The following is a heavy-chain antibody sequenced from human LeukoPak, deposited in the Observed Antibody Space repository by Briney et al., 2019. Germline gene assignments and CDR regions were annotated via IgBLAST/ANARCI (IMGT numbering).Heavy chain of an antibody. Sequence: GGSLRLSCAASGFTFSSYSMNWVRQAPGKGLAWVSSISSSSSYIYYADSVKGRFTISRDNAKNSLYLQMNSLRAEDTAVYYCALTAVVGTHTLDYWGQGTLVTVSS. CDR2: ISSSSSYI. J-gene: IGHJ4*02. D-gene: IGHD2-15*01. CDR3: ALTAVVGTHTLDY. V-gene: IGHV3-21*01. CDR1: GFTFSSYS.